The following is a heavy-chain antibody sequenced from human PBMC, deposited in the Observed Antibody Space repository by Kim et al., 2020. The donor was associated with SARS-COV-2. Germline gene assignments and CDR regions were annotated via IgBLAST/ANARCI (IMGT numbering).Heavy chain of an antibody. CDR2: INHSGST. D-gene: IGHD3-22*01. Sequence: SETLSLTCAVYGGSFSGYYWSWIRQPPGKGLEWIGEINHSGSTNYNPSLKSRVTISVDTSKNQFSLKLSSVTAADTAVYYCARGPHSSGYYFGLRGVWYFDLWGRGTLVTVSS. CDR3: ARGPHSSGYYFGLRGVWYFDL. V-gene: IGHV4-34*01. J-gene: IGHJ2*01. CDR1: GGSFSGYY.